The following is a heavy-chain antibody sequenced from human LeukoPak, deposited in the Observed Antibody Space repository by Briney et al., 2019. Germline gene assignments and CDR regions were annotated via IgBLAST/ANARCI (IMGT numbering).Heavy chain of an antibody. J-gene: IGHJ4*02. CDR2: TYFRSKWYN. Sequence: SQTLSLTCAISGDSVSSNRATWTWIRQSPSRGLEWLGRTYFRSKWYNDYAVSVKGRITNNPDTSKNQFSLQLNSVTPEDTAVYYCARGRGDIDFDFWGQGTLVTVSS. V-gene: IGHV6-1*01. CDR3: ARGRGDIDFDF. CDR1: GDSVSSNRAT.